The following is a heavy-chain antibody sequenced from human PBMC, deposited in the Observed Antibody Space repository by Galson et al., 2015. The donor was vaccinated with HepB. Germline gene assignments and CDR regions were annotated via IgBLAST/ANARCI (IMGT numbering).Heavy chain of an antibody. CDR1: GFTVSSNY. D-gene: IGHD2-15*01. CDR2: IYSGGST. V-gene: IGHV3-66*01. Sequence: SLRLSCAASGFTVSSNYMSWVRQAPGKGLEWVSVIYSGGSTYYADSVKGRFTISRDNSKNTLYLQMNSLRAEDTAVYYCARGVCSGGSCYVFDYWGQGTLVTVSS. J-gene: IGHJ4*02. CDR3: ARGVCSGGSCYVFDY.